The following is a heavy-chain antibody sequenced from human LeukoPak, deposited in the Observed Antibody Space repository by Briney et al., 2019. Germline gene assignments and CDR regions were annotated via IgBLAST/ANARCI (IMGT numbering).Heavy chain of an antibody. D-gene: IGHD1-26*01. CDR1: GFTVSSNY. V-gene: IGHV3-53*01. Sequence: GGSLRLSCTASGFTVSSNYMSWVRQAPGKGLEWVSVIYSGGNTYYADSVKGRFTISRDNSKNPLYLQMNSLRAEDTAVYYCARTYSGSYPLDYWGQGTLVTVSS. J-gene: IGHJ4*02. CDR2: IYSGGNT. CDR3: ARTYSGSYPLDY.